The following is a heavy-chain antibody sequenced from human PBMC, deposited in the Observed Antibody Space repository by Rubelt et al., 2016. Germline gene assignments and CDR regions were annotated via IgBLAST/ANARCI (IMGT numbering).Heavy chain of an antibody. CDR1: GFTVSSNY. V-gene: IGHV3-66*01. D-gene: IGHD6-13*01. CDR2: IYSGGST. CDR3: AKDLYEVAAAVIAFQH. J-gene: IGHJ1*01. Sequence: PGGSLRLSCAASGFTVSSNYMSWVRQAPGKGLEWVSVIYSGGSTYYADSVKGRFTISRDNSKNTLYLQMNSLRAEDTAVYYCAKDLYEVAAAVIAFQHWGQGTLVTVSS.